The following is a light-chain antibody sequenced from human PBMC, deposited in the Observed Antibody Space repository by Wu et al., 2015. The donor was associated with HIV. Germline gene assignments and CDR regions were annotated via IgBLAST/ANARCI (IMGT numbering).Light chain of an antibody. CDR3: QQYAKSFT. J-gene: IGKJ4*01. V-gene: IGKV3D-20*02. Sequence: EIVLTQSPATLSLSPGERATLSCRASQSVTSDYLAWYQQRPGQAPGLLIFEISNRAAGTPDRFSGSGSGTDFTLTIDRLEPEDFAVYYCQQYAKSFTFGGGTTIEIK. CDR2: EIS. CDR1: QSVTSDY.